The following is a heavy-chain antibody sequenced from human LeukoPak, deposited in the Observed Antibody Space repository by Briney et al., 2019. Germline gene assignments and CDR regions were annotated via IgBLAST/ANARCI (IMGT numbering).Heavy chain of an antibody. Sequence: PGASVKVSCKVSGYTLTELSMHWVRQAPGKGLEWMGGFDPEDGETIYAQKFQGRVTMTEDTSTDTAYMELSSLRSEDTAVYYCATGVVVTASADYYFDYWGQGTLVTVPS. V-gene: IGHV1-24*01. CDR2: FDPEDGET. J-gene: IGHJ4*02. D-gene: IGHD2-21*02. CDR1: GYTLTELS. CDR3: ATGVVVTASADYYFDY.